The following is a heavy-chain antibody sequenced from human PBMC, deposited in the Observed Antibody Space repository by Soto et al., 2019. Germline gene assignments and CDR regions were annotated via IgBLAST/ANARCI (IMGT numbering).Heavy chain of an antibody. CDR2: ISSSSSTI. Sequence: GGSLRLSCAASGFTFSSYSMNWVRQAPGNGLECLSYISSSSSTIYYGDSVKGRITVSRDNAKNSLYLQMNSLRDEDTAVYYCARSFCSGGTCYSSDTFDIWGQGTMVTVSS. J-gene: IGHJ3*02. CDR3: ARSFCSGGTCYSSDTFDI. CDR1: GFTFSSYS. D-gene: IGHD2-15*01. V-gene: IGHV3-48*02.